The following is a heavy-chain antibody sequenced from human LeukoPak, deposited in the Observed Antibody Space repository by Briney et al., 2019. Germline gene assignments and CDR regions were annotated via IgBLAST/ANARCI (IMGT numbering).Heavy chain of an antibody. CDR1: GFTFSSYG. V-gene: IGHV3-33*08. J-gene: IGHJ4*02. Sequence: GGSLRLSCSASGFTFSSYGMHWVRQAPGKGLEWVAVIWYDGSNKYYADSVKGRFTISRDNSKNTLYLQMNSLRAEDTAVYYCARDFHLDTAMVSIFDYWGQGTLVTVSS. D-gene: IGHD5-18*01. CDR3: ARDFHLDTAMVSIFDY. CDR2: IWYDGSNK.